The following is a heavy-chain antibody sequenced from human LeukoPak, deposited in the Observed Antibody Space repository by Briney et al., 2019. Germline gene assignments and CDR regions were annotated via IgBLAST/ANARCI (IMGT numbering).Heavy chain of an antibody. V-gene: IGHV3-48*02. CDR2: ISSSISTI. CDR1: GFTFTSYS. Sequence: GGTLRLSCAASGFTFTSYSMNWVRQAPGKGLEWVSYISSSISTIYYADSVKRRFTISRDNAKNSLYLQMNSLRDEETAVYYCARPDYWGQGTLVTVSS. CDR3: ARPDY. J-gene: IGHJ4*02.